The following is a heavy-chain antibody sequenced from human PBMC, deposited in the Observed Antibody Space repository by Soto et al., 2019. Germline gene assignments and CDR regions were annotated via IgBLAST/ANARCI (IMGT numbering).Heavy chain of an antibody. CDR1: GFPFDDHA. J-gene: IGHJ4*02. CDR3: ARDPFRTVTTFDH. Sequence: EVELVESGGGLVQPGRSLRLSCAASGFPFDDHAMHWVRQVPGKGLEWVSGISWKSDVKGYADSVKGRITISRDNAKNSLFLQMNSLRTEDTALYYCARDPFRTVTTFDHWGQGTLVTVSS. D-gene: IGHD4-17*01. V-gene: IGHV3-9*01. CDR2: ISWKSDVK.